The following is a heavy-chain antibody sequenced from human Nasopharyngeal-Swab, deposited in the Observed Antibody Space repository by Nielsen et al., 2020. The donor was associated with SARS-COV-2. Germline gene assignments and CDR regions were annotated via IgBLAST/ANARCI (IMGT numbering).Heavy chain of an antibody. CDR2: IYRGGST. CDR3: ARDGSYSSGYFDY. Sequence: VREAPGKGLEWVSVIYRGGSTYYADSVKGRFTISRDNSKKTLYLQMNSLRAEDTAVYYCARDGSYSSGYFDYWGQGTLVTAPQ. D-gene: IGHD6-19*01. V-gene: IGHV3-53*01. J-gene: IGHJ4*02.